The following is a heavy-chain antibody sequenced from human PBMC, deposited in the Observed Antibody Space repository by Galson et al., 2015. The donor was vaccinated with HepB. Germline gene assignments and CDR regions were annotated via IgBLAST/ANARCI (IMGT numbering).Heavy chain of an antibody. CDR2: IYPGDSDT. CDR3: SIDRAGSFDI. D-gene: IGHD6-19*01. J-gene: IGHJ3*02. CDR1: GYRFTSYW. V-gene: IGHV5-51*01. Sequence: QSGAEVKKPGESLKISCKGSGYRFTSYWIAWVRQMPGKGLEWMGIIYPGDSDTRYNPSFQGQVTISADKSISTAHLQWSSLKASDSAMYYCSIDRAGSFDIWGQGTMVSVSS.